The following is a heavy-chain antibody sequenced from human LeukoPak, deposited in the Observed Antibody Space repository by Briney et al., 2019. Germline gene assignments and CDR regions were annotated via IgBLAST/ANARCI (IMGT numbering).Heavy chain of an antibody. CDR2: TYYRSKWYN. D-gene: IGHD6-13*01. V-gene: IGHV6-1*01. CDR1: GDSVSSNSAA. CDR3: ATVGKRMAAAGDYYFYMDV. J-gene: IGHJ6*03. Sequence: SQTLSLTCAISGDSVSSNSAAWNWIRQSPSRGLEWLGRTYYRSKWYNDYAVSVKSRITINPDTSKNHFSLQLNSVTPEDTAVYYCATVGKRMAAAGDYYFYMDVWGKGTTVTVSS.